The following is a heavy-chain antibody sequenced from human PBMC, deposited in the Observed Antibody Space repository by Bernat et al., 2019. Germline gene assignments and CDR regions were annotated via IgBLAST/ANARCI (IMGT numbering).Heavy chain of an antibody. V-gene: IGHV1-3*04. D-gene: IGHD6-19*01. CDR2: ISTGTGNT. CDR1: GYTFGSYA. CDR3: ARDSGSNTGGADY. Sequence: QVQLVQSGAEVTKPGASVKVSCKASGYTFGSYAMHWVRQAPGQRLEWMGWISTGTGNTKYSQKFQGRVTLTRDTSASTAYMELSSLRSEDTAVYYCARDSGSNTGGADYWGQGTLVTVSS. J-gene: IGHJ4*02.